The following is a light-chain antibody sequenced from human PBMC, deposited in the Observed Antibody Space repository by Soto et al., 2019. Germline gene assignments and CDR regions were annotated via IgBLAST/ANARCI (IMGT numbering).Light chain of an antibody. CDR2: GAS. CDR3: QQYGSSSYT. CDR1: QSIISSY. J-gene: IGKJ2*01. Sequence: EIVLTQSPGTLSLSPGERATLSCRASQSIISSYLAGYQKKPGQAPRLLIYGASNRATGIPDRFSGSGSGTDFTLAINRLETEDFAVYYCQQYGSSSYTFGQGTKLDIK. V-gene: IGKV3-20*01.